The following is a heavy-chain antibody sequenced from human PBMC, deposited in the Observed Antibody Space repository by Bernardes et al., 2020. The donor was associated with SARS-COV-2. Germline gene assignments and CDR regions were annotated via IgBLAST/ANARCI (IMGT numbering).Heavy chain of an antibody. V-gene: IGHV3-74*01. CDR3: VRGPSDGHGLFEY. CDR2: INSAGRTT. CDR1: CFTFSSYW. Sequence: GSLRLSCAASCFTFSSYWMHWVRQGPGKGLLLVSRINSAGRTTTYADSVKGRFTNSRDNGKNTLYLQMNGLSAEDTALYYCVRGPSDGHGLFEYWGQGALVTVAS. J-gene: IGHJ4*02.